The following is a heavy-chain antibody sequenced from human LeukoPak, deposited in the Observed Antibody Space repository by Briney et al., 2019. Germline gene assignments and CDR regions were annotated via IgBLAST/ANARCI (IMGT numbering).Heavy chain of an antibody. D-gene: IGHD3-10*01. CDR2: INPNSGAT. CDR1: GYTFTGYY. J-gene: IGHJ5*02. Sequence: ASVKVSCKASGYTFTGYYIHWVRQAPGRGLEWLGWINPNSGATKYAQQFQGRVAMTSDTSISTAHMELSSLTSDDTAVYHSARDVGGSGNRFDPWGQGTLVTVSS. V-gene: IGHV1-2*02. CDR3: ARDVGGSGNRFDP.